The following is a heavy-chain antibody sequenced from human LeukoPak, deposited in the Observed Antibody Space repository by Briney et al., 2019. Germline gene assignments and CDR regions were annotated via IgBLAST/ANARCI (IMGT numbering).Heavy chain of an antibody. J-gene: IGHJ4*02. D-gene: IGHD5-12*01. CDR3: ARGVVSVATISDFDY. Sequence: GASVKVSCKASGYTFTSYGISWVRQARGQGLEWMGWISAYNGNTNYAQRLQGRVTMTTDTSTSTAYMELRSLRSDDTAVYYCARGVVSVATISDFDYWGQGTLVTVSS. V-gene: IGHV1-18*01. CDR2: ISAYNGNT. CDR1: GYTFTSYG.